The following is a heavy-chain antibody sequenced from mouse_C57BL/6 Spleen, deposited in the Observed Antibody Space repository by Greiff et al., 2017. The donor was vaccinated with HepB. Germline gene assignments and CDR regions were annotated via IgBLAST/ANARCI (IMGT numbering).Heavy chain of an antibody. D-gene: IGHD2-1*01. Sequence: VQLQQPGAELVKPGASVKMSCKASGYTFTSYWITWVKQRPGQGLEWIGDIYPGSGSTNYNEKFKSKATLTVDTSSSTAYMQLSSLTSEDSAVYYCARYGIYLDAMDDWGQGTSVTVSS. CDR2: IYPGSGST. V-gene: IGHV1-55*01. CDR1: GYTFTSYW. CDR3: ARYGIYLDAMDD. J-gene: IGHJ4*01.